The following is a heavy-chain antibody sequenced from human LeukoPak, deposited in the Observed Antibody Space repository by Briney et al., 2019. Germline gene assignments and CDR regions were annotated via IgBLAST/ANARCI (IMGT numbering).Heavy chain of an antibody. Sequence: ASVKVSCKASGYTFIGYYMHWVRQAPGQGLEWMGWINPNSGGTNYAQKFQGWVTMTRDTSISTAYMELSRLRSDDTAVYYCARSGSYQFDAFDIWGQGTMVTVSS. D-gene: IGHD1-26*01. CDR1: GYTFIGYY. J-gene: IGHJ3*02. CDR3: ARSGSYQFDAFDI. V-gene: IGHV1-2*04. CDR2: INPNSGGT.